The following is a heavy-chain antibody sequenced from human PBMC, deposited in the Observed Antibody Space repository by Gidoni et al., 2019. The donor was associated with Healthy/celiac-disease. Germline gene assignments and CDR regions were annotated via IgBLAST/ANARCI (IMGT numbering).Heavy chain of an antibody. V-gene: IGHV3-21*01. CDR2: ISSSSSYI. Sequence: ELQLVESGGGLVKPGGSLTLSCAASGSTFSRYSMNWVRQAPGKGLEWVSSISSSSSYIYYADSVKGRFTISRDNAKNSLYLQMNSLRAEDTAVYYCATLDVDTAMASDYWGQGTLVTVSS. D-gene: IGHD5-18*01. CDR3: ATLDVDTAMASDY. CDR1: GSTFSRYS. J-gene: IGHJ4*02.